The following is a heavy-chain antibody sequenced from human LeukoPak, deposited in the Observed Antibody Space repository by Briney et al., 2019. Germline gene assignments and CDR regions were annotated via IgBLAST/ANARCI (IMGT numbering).Heavy chain of an antibody. J-gene: IGHJ6*02. CDR2: ISAYNGNT. CDR3: ATPAMVRGVIITSEAGMDV. CDR1: GYTFTSYG. D-gene: IGHD3-10*01. V-gene: IGHV1-18*01. Sequence: ASVKVSCKASGYTFTSYGISWVRQAPGQGLEWMGWISAYNGNTNYAQKLQGRVTMTTDTSTSTAYMELRSPRSDDTAVYYCATPAMVRGVIITSEAGMDVWGQGTTVTVSS.